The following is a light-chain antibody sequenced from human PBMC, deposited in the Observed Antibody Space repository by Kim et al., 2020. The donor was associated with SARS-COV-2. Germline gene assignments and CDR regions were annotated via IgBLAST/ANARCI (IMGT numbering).Light chain of an antibody. J-gene: IGKJ4*01. CDR3: QQYGSSPQIT. CDR2: GAS. CDR1: QSVSSSY. V-gene: IGKV3-20*01. Sequence: EIVLTQSPGILSLSPGERATLSCRASQSVSSSYLAWYQQKPGQAPRLLIYGASNRATGIPDRFSGSGSGSDFSLTISRLEPADFAVYYCQQYGSSPQITFGGGTKLEI.